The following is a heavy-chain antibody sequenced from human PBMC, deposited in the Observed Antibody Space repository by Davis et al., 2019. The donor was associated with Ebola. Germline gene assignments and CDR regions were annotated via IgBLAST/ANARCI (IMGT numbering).Heavy chain of an antibody. Sequence: GGSLRLSCVASGFAFSDYYMSWIRQAPGKGLEWAANMKEDGSGKYYVDSVKGRFIISRDNAKNSVYLQMNSLRVEDTAVYYCAGGQWVLPEDYWGQGTLVTVSS. D-gene: IGHD1-26*01. CDR2: MKEDGSGK. CDR1: GFAFSDYY. J-gene: IGHJ4*02. V-gene: IGHV3-7*01. CDR3: AGGQWVLPEDY.